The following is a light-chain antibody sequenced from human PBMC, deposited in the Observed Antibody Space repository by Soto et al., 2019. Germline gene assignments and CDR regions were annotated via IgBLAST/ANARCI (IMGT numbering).Light chain of an antibody. CDR1: QSVLYSSNNKNY. Sequence: DIVMTQSPDSLAVSLGERATINCKSSQSVLYSSNNKNYLAWYQQKPGQPPKLLIYWASTRESGVPDRFSGSGSGTDFTLTISSRQAEDVAVYDCQQYYSTPWTFGQGPKVEIK. CDR2: WAS. CDR3: QQYYSTPWT. V-gene: IGKV4-1*01. J-gene: IGKJ1*01.